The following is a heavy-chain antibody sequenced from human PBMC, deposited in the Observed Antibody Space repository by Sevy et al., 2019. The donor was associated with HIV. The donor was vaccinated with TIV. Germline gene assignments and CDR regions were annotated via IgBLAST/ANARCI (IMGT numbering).Heavy chain of an antibody. CDR3: ARGKGGYGYALNY. Sequence: GGSLRLSCAASGFTVNSNYMSWVRQAPGKGLEGVSVIHSDDTTYHADSVKDRFTISRDNFKNTLYFHMSSLRAEDTAVYYCARGKGGYGYALNYWGQGTLVTVSS. CDR1: GFTVNSNY. J-gene: IGHJ4*02. V-gene: IGHV3-66*01. D-gene: IGHD5-18*01. CDR2: IHSDDTT.